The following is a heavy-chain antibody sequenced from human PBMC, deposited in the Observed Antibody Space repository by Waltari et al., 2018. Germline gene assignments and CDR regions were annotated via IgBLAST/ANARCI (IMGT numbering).Heavy chain of an antibody. CDR3: AAAGYSSGWPNWFDP. Sequence: SAMQWVRQARGQRLEWIGWIVVGSGNTNYAQKFQERVTITRDMSTSTVYMELRSLRSEDTAVYYCAAAGYSSGWPNWFDPWGQGTLVTVSS. V-gene: IGHV1-58*02. CDR1: SA. CDR2: IVVGSGNT. D-gene: IGHD6-19*01. J-gene: IGHJ5*02.